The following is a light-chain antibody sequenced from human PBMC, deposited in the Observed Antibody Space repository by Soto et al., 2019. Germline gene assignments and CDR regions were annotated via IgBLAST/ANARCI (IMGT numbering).Light chain of an antibody. J-gene: IGKJ1*01. CDR1: QSISSW. CDR2: DAS. Sequence: DIQMTQSPSTLSASVGDRVTITCRASQSISSWLAWYQQKPGKAPKLLIYDASSLESGVPSRFSGSGSGTEFTRTISSLQPDDFATYYCQQYNSYRTFGQGTKVEIE. CDR3: QQYNSYRT. V-gene: IGKV1-5*01.